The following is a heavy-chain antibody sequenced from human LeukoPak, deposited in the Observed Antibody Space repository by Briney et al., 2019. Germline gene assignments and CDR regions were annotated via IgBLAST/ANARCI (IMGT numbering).Heavy chain of an antibody. D-gene: IGHD3-22*01. V-gene: IGHV1-18*01. J-gene: IGHJ4*02. CDR1: GYTFTSYG. CDR3: ARAPGDYYYDSSGYYYVY. Sequence: ASVKVSCKASGYTFTSYGISWVRQAPGQGPEWMGWISAYNGNTNYPQKPQGRVTMTTDTSTSTAYMELRSLRSDDTAVFYCARAPGDYYYDSSGYYYVYWGQGTLVTVSS. CDR2: ISAYNGNT.